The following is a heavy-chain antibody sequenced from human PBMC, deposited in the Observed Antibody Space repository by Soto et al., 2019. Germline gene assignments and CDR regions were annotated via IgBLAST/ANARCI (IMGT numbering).Heavy chain of an antibody. CDR3: AKDLGQWRPFDP. Sequence: GGSLRLSCAASGFMFDTFAMTWVRQAPGKGLEWVSTISGSASTSYYADSVKGRFTISRDNSRNTLFLQMNSLRVEDTAVYYCAKDLGQWRPFDPWGQGTLVTVS. CDR1: GFMFDTFA. J-gene: IGHJ5*02. V-gene: IGHV3-23*01. CDR2: ISGSASTS. D-gene: IGHD6-19*01.